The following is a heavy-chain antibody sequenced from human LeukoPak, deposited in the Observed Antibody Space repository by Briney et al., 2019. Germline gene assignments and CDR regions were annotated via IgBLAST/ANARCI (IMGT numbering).Heavy chain of an antibody. V-gene: IGHV1-18*01. CDR2: ISAYNGNT. CDR3: ARNEGGLQWELFFDY. Sequence: ASVKVSCKASGYTFTSYGISWVRQAPGQGLEWMGWISAYNGNTNYAQKLQGRVTMTTDTSTSTAYMELRSLRSDDTAVYYCARNEGGLQWELFFDYWGQGTLVIVSS. J-gene: IGHJ4*02. D-gene: IGHD1-26*01. CDR1: GYTFTSYG.